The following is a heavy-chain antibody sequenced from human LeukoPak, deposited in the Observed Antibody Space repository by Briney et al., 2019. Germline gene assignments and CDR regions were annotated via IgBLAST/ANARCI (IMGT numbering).Heavy chain of an antibody. Sequence: GGSLRLSCAASGFTFSDYALGWVRQAPGRGLEWVATLSGSGAGTYYSDSVQGRFTISRDNSKRTLFLQMNSLRAEDTAVYYCARVQFIPGYSSGWYVDYWGQGTLVTVSS. D-gene: IGHD6-19*01. J-gene: IGHJ4*02. CDR2: LSGSGAGT. CDR3: ARVQFIPGYSSGWYVDY. V-gene: IGHV3-23*01. CDR1: GFTFSDYA.